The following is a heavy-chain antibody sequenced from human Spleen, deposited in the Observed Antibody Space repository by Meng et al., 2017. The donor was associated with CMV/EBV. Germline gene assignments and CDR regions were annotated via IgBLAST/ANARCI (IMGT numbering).Heavy chain of an antibody. CDR2: SIPILGIA. Sequence: SVKVSCKASGGTFSSYTISWVRQAPGKGLQWMGRSIPILGIANYAQKFQGRVTITADKSTSTAYMELSSLRSEDTAVYYCAKDRWPNIGTELSPFAFDSWGQGTLVTVSS. CDR3: AKDRWPNIGTELSPFAFDS. V-gene: IGHV1-69*04. CDR1: GGTFSSYT. D-gene: IGHD3/OR15-3a*01. J-gene: IGHJ4*02.